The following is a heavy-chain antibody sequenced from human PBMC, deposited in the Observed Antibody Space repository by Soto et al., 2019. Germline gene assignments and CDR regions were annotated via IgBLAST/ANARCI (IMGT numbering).Heavy chain of an antibody. V-gene: IGHV3-53*01. Sequence: PGGSLRLSCVVSGFIVSSNYMTWVRQTPGKGLEWISVIYSGGSTYYADSVKGRFTISRDNSKNTLYLQMNSLRAEDTAVYYCARESSGNYYYDYWGQGTLLTVSS. CDR3: ARESSGNYYYDY. CDR2: IYSGGST. D-gene: IGHD1-26*01. J-gene: IGHJ4*02. CDR1: GFIVSSNY.